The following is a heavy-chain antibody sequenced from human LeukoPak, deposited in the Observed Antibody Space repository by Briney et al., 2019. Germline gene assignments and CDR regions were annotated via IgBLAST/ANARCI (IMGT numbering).Heavy chain of an antibody. D-gene: IGHD1-1*01. CDR2: IYYSGST. V-gene: IGHV4-59*08. CDR3: ASFTTGTFDAFDI. CDR1: GGSISSYY. J-gene: IGHJ3*02. Sequence: PSETLSLTCTVSGGSISSYYWSWIRQPPGKGLEWIGYIYYSGSTNYNPSLKSRVTISVDTSKNQFSLKLSSVTAADTAVYYCASFTTGTFDAFDIWGQGTMVTVSS.